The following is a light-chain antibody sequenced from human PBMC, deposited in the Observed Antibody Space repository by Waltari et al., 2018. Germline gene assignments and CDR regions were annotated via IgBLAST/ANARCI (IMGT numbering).Light chain of an antibody. CDR1: EPGGKS. V-gene: IGLV3-21*01. CDR2: YDD. J-gene: IGLJ3*02. CDR3: QVWDVTGDRV. Sequence: SYVPTQPPSVSVAPGETATIPGWGHEPGGKSVHWYQQKAGQAPVLVIYYDDDRPSEIPERFSGSNSGNTATLSISRVEAGDEADYFCQVWDVTGDRVFGGGTQLTVL.